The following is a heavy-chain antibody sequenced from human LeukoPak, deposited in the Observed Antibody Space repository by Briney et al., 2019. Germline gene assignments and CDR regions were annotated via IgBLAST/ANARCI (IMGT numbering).Heavy chain of an antibody. CDR2: ISGNGGST. CDR1: GFSFSSYV. Sequence: GGSLRLSCVASGFSFSSYVMNWVRQAPGTGLEWVSAISGNGGSTYYADSVKGRFTISRDNSKNTLYLQMSSLRAEDTAVYFCVRGYSFGPYGMDVWGQGTTVTVSS. D-gene: IGHD2-15*01. J-gene: IGHJ6*02. CDR3: VRGYSFGPYGMDV. V-gene: IGHV3-23*01.